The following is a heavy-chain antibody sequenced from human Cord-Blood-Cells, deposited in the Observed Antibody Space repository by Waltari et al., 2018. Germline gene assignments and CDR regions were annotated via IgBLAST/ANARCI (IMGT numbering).Heavy chain of an antibody. Sequence: INAGNGNTKYSQKFQGRVTITRDTSASTAYMELSSLRSEDTAVYYCARDGGYCSSTSCYDRYFDYWGQGTLVTVSS. V-gene: IGHV1-3*01. D-gene: IGHD2-2*01. J-gene: IGHJ4*02. CDR3: ARDGGYCSSTSCYDRYFDY. CDR2: INAGNGNT.